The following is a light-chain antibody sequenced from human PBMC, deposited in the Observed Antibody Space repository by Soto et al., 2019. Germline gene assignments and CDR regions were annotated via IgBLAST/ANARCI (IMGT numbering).Light chain of an antibody. CDR2: EVS. Sequence: QSALTQPASVSGYPGQSITISCTGTSSDVGLYNYVSWYQQYPGKAPKLMIFEVSNRPSGVSNRFSGSKSGNTASLTISGLQAEDEADYYCISYTTSSTSYVFGTGTKLTVL. CDR1: SSDVGLYNY. V-gene: IGLV2-14*01. J-gene: IGLJ1*01. CDR3: ISYTTSSTSYV.